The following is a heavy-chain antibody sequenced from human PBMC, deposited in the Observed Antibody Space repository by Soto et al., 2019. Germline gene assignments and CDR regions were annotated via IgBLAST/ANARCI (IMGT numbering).Heavy chain of an antibody. Sequence: EVQLLESGGGLVQPEGSLRLSCAASGFTFSSYAMNWVRQAPGKGLEWVSGISGGGGTTYYADSVKGRFTISRDNSKNTLYLQVTRLRAEDTAVYYCAKDQAAAGTISRYFQDWGQGTLVTVSS. J-gene: IGHJ1*01. D-gene: IGHD6-13*01. CDR2: ISGGGGTT. CDR1: GFTFSSYA. V-gene: IGHV3-23*01. CDR3: AKDQAAAGTISRYFQD.